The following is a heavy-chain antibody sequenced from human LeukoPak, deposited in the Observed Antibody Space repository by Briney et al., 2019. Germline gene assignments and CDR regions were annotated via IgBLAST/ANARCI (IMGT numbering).Heavy chain of an antibody. D-gene: IGHD4-11*01. CDR1: GGSLSGYY. CDR2: INDSGGT. J-gene: IGHJ4*02. CDR3: ARGGLNSNFFDS. V-gene: IGHV4-34*01. Sequence: SETLSLTCAVYGGSLSGYYWSWICQPPGKGLEWIGEINDSGGTKYIPSLKSRVTISADTSKNQFSLKVNSVTAADTAVYYCARGGLNSNFFDSWGQGTLVTVSS.